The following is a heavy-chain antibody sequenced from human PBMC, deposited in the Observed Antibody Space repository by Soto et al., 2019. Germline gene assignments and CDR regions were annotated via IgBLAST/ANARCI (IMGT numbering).Heavy chain of an antibody. Sequence: ASVKVSCKASWYTLTTFPIHLVRQAPGHRLEWMGWINIANGNTKYSQKFQGRVTFTRDTSASTAYMDLGSLRSEDTAVYYCARQDYGGNPGSDYWGQVTLVTVAS. CDR3: ARQDYGGNPGSDY. D-gene: IGHD4-17*01. CDR1: WYTLTTFP. J-gene: IGHJ4*02. V-gene: IGHV1-3*04. CDR2: INIANGNT.